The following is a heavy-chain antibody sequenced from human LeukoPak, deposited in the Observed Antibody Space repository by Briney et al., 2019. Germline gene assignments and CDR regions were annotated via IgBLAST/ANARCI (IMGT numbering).Heavy chain of an antibody. Sequence: GGSLRLSCAASGFIFSSYALHWVRQAPGKGLEWVALISYDGSNKYYADSVKGRFTISRDSSKNTLYLQMNSLRAEDTALYYCAKINSYGYLGAFDIWGQGTVVTVSS. CDR3: AKINSYGYLGAFDI. CDR2: ISYDGSNK. V-gene: IGHV3-30-3*01. CDR1: GFIFSSYA. J-gene: IGHJ3*02. D-gene: IGHD5-18*01.